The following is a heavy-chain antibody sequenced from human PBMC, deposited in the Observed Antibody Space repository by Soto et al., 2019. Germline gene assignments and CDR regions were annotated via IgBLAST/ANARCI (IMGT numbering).Heavy chain of an antibody. V-gene: IGHV3-15*01. CDR1: GFTFSNAW. D-gene: IGHD3-16*02. Sequence: GGSLRLSCAASGFTFSNAWMSWVRQAPGKGLEWVGRIKSKTDGGTTDYAAPVKGRFTISRDDSKNTLYLQMNSLKTEDTAVYYCTTDLYDYIWGSYRYYFDYWGQGTLVTVSS. CDR2: IKSKTDGGTT. CDR3: TTDLYDYIWGSYRYYFDY. J-gene: IGHJ4*02.